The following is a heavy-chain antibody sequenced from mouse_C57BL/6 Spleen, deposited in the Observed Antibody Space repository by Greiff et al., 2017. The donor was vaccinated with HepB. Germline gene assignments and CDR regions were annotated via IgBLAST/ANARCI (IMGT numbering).Heavy chain of an antibody. CDR3: AMYGNQTYHYAMDY. V-gene: IGHV1-82*01. Sequence: VKLQESGPELVKPGASVKISCKASGYAFSSSWMNWVKQRPGKGLEWIGRIYPGDGDTNYNGKFKGKATLTADKSSSTAYMQLSSLTSEDSAVYFCAMYGNQTYHYAMDYWGQGTSVTVSS. J-gene: IGHJ4*01. D-gene: IGHD2-10*02. CDR1: GYAFSSSW. CDR2: IYPGDGDT.